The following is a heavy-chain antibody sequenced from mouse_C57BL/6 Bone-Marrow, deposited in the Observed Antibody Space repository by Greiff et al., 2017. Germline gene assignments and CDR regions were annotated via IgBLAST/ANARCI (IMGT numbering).Heavy chain of an antibody. V-gene: IGHV2-9*01. CDR2: IWGGGST. D-gene: IGHD1-1*01. J-gene: IGHJ4*01. CDR1: GFSLTSYG. Sequence: VQLQASGPGLVAPSQSLSITCTVSGFSLTSYGVDWVRHPPGKGLELLGVIWGGGSTNYTSALMSRLSISKDNSKSQVFLKMNSLQTDDTAMYYCAKRGYGSSYAMDDWGQGPSVTVSS. CDR3: AKRGYGSSYAMDD.